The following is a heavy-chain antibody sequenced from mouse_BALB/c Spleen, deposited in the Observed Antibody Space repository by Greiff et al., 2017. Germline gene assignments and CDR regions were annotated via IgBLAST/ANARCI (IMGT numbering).Heavy chain of an antibody. CDR3: ARGDYDYDVGAMDY. CDR1: GFNIKDTY. J-gene: IGHJ4*01. D-gene: IGHD2-4*01. Sequence: VQLQQSGAELVKPGASVKLSCTASGFNIKDTYMHWVKQRPEQGLEWIGRIDPANGNTKYDPKFQGKATITADTSSNTAYLQLSSLTSEDTAVYFCARGDYDYDVGAMDYWGQGTSVTVSS. V-gene: IGHV14-3*02. CDR2: IDPANGNT.